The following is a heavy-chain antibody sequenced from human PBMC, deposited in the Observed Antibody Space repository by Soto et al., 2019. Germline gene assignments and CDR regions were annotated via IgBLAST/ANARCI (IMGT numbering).Heavy chain of an antibody. Sequence: ASVKVSCKASGGTFSSYAISWVRQAPGQGLEWMGGIIPIFGTANYAQKFQGRVTITADESTSTAYMELSSLRSEDTAVYYCAGELAVAASGYYGMDVWGQGTTVTVYS. J-gene: IGHJ6*02. CDR3: AGELAVAASGYYGMDV. CDR1: GGTFSSYA. CDR2: IIPIFGTA. D-gene: IGHD6-19*01. V-gene: IGHV1-69*13.